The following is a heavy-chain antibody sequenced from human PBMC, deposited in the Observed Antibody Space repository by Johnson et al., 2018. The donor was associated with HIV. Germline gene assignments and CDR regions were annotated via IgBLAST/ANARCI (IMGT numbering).Heavy chain of an antibody. CDR1: GFSFDDYG. CDR3: ARGRGLQFLEWPTGLWSAFDI. D-gene: IGHD3-3*01. CDR2: ITWRGGST. J-gene: IGHJ3*02. V-gene: IGHV3-20*04. Sequence: VQLVESGGRVVRPGGSLTLSCAASGFSFDDYGMTWVRQIAGKGLEWVSGITWRGGSTGYADSVKGRFTISRAISKNTLFLQMNTLRAEDTAVYYCARGRGLQFLEWPTGLWSAFDIWGQGTMVTVSS.